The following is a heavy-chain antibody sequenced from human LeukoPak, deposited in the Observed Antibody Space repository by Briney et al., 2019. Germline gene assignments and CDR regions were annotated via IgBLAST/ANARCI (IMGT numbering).Heavy chain of an antibody. V-gene: IGHV3-73*01. J-gene: IGHJ4*02. CDR2: IRSKANSYAT. CDR1: GFTFSGSA. CDR3: TRRAVATRDRGPTVDY. Sequence: GGSLRLSCAASGFTFSGSAMHWVRQASGKGLEWVGRIRSKANSYATAYAASVKGRFTISRDDSKNTAYLQMNSLKTEDTAVYYCTRRAVATRDRGPTVDYWGQGTLVTVSS. D-gene: IGHD3-10*01.